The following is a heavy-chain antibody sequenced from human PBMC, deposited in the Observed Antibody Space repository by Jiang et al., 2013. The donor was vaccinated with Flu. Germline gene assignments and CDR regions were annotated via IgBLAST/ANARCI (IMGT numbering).Heavy chain of an antibody. CDR3: ARDRRPPGYYYDSSGSPDAFDI. V-gene: IGHV1-18*01. CDR1: GYTFTSYG. Sequence: GAEVKKPGASVKVSCKASGYTFTSYGISWVRQAPGQGLEWMGWISAYNGNTNYAQKLQGRVTMTTDTSTSTAYMELRSLRSDDTAVYYCARDRRPPGYYYDSSGSPDAFDIWGQGT. D-gene: IGHD3-22*01. J-gene: IGHJ3*02. CDR2: ISAYNGNT.